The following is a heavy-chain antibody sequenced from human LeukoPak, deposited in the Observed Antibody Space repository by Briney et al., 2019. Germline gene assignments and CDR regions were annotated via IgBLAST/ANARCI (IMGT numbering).Heavy chain of an antibody. CDR1: GFTVSSNY. CDR2: IYSGGST. V-gene: IGHV3-53*01. J-gene: IGHJ3*02. Sequence: GGSLRLSCAASGFTVSSNYMSWVRQAPGKGLEWVSVIYSGGSTYYADSVKGRFTISRDNSKNTLYPQMNSLRAEDTAVYYCARDSGTFDAFDIWGQGTMVTVSS. CDR3: ARDSGTFDAFDI.